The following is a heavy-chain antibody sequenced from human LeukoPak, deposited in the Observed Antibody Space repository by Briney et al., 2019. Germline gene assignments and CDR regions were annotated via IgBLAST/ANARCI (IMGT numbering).Heavy chain of an antibody. Sequence: GGSLRLSCAASGFTFSSYGMSWVRQAPGKGLEWVSAISGSGGSTYYADSVKGRFTISRDNSKNTLYLQMNSLRAEDTAVYYCARRSGIAVAGAFDYWGQGTLVTVS. J-gene: IGHJ4*02. V-gene: IGHV3-23*01. CDR2: ISGSGGST. CDR1: GFTFSSYG. CDR3: ARRSGIAVAGAFDY. D-gene: IGHD6-19*01.